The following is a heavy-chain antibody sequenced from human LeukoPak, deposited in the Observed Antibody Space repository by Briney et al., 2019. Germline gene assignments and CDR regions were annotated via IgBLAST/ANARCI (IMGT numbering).Heavy chain of an antibody. CDR1: GGSVSSYY. V-gene: IGHV4-59*02. CDR2: FSYSGST. Sequence: SETLSLTCTVSGGSVSSYYWSWIRQPPGKGLEWIGYFSYSGSTNYNPSLKSRVTISVDTSKNQFSLKLSSVTAADTAVYYCARGPLDSGYTYFDYWGQGTLVSGAS. CDR3: ARGPLDSGYTYFDY. J-gene: IGHJ4*02. D-gene: IGHD5-12*01.